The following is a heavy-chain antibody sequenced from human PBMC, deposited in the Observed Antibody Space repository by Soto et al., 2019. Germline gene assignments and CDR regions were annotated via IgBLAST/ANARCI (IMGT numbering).Heavy chain of an antibody. CDR1: GFTFTSYA. CDR3: AKEWQQLGMGFYYYGMDV. D-gene: IGHD6-13*01. CDR2: ISYDGTNE. V-gene: IGHV3-30-3*01. Sequence: QVQLVESGGGVVQPGRSLRLSCAASGFTFTSYAMHWVRQAPGKGLECVAFISYDGTNEYYADSVKGRFTVSRDDSKKTVLLQMNRLRPEDTAVYYCAKEWQQLGMGFYYYGMDVWGQGTTVTVSS. J-gene: IGHJ6*02.